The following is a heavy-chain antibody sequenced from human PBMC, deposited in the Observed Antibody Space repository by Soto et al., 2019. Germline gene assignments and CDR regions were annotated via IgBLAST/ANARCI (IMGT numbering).Heavy chain of an antibody. J-gene: IGHJ4*02. Sequence: GASVKVSCKASGYSFISYDINWVRQATGQGLEWMGWMNPNSGNTGYAQKFQGRVTMTRNTSISTAYMELSSLRAEDTAVYYCAKKQIAAAGPNGLIFDYWGQGTLVTVSS. V-gene: IGHV1-8*01. CDR2: MNPNSGNT. D-gene: IGHD6-13*01. CDR1: GYSFISYD. CDR3: AKKQIAAAGPNGLIFDY.